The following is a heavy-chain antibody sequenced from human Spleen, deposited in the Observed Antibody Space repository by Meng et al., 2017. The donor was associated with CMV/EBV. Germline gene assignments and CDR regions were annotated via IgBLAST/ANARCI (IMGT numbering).Heavy chain of an antibody. J-gene: IGHJ4*02. Sequence: SGGYFWSWIRQPPGKGLEWIGYIYYTGSSKHNPFLKSRVSISVDTSKNQFSLKLNSVTVADTAVYYCARTRYYYNSTGYSVPTTFDYWGQGALVTVSS. CDR3: ARTRYYYNSTGYSVPTTFDY. V-gene: IGHV4-31*02. CDR2: IYYTGSS. D-gene: IGHD3-22*01. CDR1: SGGYF.